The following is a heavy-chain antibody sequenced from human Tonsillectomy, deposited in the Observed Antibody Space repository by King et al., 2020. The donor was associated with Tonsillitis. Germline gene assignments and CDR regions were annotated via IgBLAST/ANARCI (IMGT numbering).Heavy chain of an antibody. D-gene: IGHD3-10*01. CDR1: GFTFSNAR. Sequence: EVQLVESGGGLGKPGGSLRLSCAASGFTFSNARLSWVRQAPGKGLEWVGRIKSKSDGGTTDYAAPVKGRFIISSDDSNNTLYLQMNSLRTEDTAVYYCTTDRVPRFYYYGGDVWGQGTTVTVSS. CDR3: TTDRVPRFYYYGGDV. CDR2: IKSKSDGGTT. J-gene: IGHJ6*02. V-gene: IGHV3-15*01.